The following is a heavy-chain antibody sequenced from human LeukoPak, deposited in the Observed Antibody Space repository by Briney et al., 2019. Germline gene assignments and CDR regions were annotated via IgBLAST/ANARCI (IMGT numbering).Heavy chain of an antibody. V-gene: IGHV3-49*04. CDR3: TRIRMQKHLDY. CDR2: IRSKPYGGTT. J-gene: IGHJ4*02. CDR1: GFTFGDYG. Sequence: PGGSLRLSCTTSGFTFGDYGVNWVRQAPGKGLEWVGFIRSKPYGGTTEYAASVKGRFTISRDDSKSIAYLQMKSLQTEDTAVYFCTRIRMQKHLDYWGQGTLVTVSS. D-gene: IGHD2-8*01.